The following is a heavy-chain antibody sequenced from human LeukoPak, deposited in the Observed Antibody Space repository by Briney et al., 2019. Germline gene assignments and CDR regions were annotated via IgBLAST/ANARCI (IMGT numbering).Heavy chain of an antibody. CDR1: GGSISSSSYY. CDR3: ARLFSFTRGLAVAGTSDY. J-gene: IGHJ4*02. D-gene: IGHD6-19*01. Sequence: TSETLSLTCTVSGGSISSSSYYWGWIRQPPGKGLEWIGSIYYSGSTYYNPSLKSRVTISVDTSKNQFSLKLSSVTAADTAVYYCARLFSFTRGLAVAGTSDYWGQGTLVTVSS. CDR2: IYYSGST. V-gene: IGHV4-39*01.